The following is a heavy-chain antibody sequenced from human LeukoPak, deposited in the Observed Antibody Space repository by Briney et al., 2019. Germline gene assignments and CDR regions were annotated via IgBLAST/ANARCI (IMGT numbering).Heavy chain of an antibody. D-gene: IGHD4-17*01. CDR3: ALTTSSFYYYYMDV. CDR2: IIPIFGTA. V-gene: IGHV1-69*06. Sequence: SVKVSCKASGGTFSSYAISWVRQAPGQGLEWMGGIIPIFGTANYAQKLQGRVTITADKSTSTAYMELSSLRSEDTAVYYCALTTSSFYYYYMDVWGKGTTVTVSS. J-gene: IGHJ6*03. CDR1: GGTFSSYA.